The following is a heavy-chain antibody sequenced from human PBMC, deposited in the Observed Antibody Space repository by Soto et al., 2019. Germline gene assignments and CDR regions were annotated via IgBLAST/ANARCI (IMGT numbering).Heavy chain of an antibody. J-gene: IGHJ5*02. CDR2: VTGSGGQI. CDR3: AKDAVYKDGLWLMDS. V-gene: IGHV3-23*01. CDR1: GFTISTYA. D-gene: IGHD2-21*01. Sequence: PGGSLRLSCAASGFTISTYAMTWVRQAPGKGLECVSGVTGSGGQIHYADSVKGRFTISKDNSKNTLCLQMSSLREEDTALYYCAKDAVYKDGLWLMDSWGQGTLVTVSS.